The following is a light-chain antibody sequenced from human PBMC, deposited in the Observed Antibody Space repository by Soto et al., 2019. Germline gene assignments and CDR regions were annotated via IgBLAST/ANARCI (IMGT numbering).Light chain of an antibody. CDR2: AAS. CDR1: QSISTY. V-gene: IGKV1-39*01. J-gene: IGKJ1*01. Sequence: DIQMTPSPSSLSASVGDRVTITCRASQSISTYLNWYQQKPGKAPRLLIYAASSLQSGVPSRFSGSGSETDFTLTISSLQPEDFASYFCQQSHSAPWTFGQGTKVDI. CDR3: QQSHSAPWT.